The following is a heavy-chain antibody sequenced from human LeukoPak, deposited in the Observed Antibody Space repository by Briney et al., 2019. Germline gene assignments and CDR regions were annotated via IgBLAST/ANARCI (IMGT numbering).Heavy chain of an antibody. V-gene: IGHV3-7*01. CDR1: GFTFSRYW. D-gene: IGHD6-6*01. CDR2: IELDGSEQ. J-gene: IGHJ4*02. Sequence: GGSLRLSCAASGFTFSRYWMYWVRQAPGKGLEWVAGIELDGSEQCYVESVKARFTISRDNSKSSLYLQMNSLRAEDRAVYYCAIPPARARLDYWGQGTLVTVSS. CDR3: AIPPARARLDY.